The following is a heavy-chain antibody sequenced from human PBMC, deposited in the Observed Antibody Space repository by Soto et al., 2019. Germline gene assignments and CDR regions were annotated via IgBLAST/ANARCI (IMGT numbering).Heavy chain of an antibody. V-gene: IGHV1-69*06. CDR2: IIPISDTT. CDR3: ARALLSHSYDSGGYDSYFHAMDV. Sequence: SVKVSCKASGGTFSSLDINWVRQAPGQGLEWMGGIIPISDTTNYAQIFQGRVSIVADISTSTAYMELSRLRSEDTAVYYCARALLSHSYDSGGYDSYFHAMDVWGQGTPVTVSS. CDR1: GGTFSSLD. J-gene: IGHJ6*02. D-gene: IGHD3-22*01.